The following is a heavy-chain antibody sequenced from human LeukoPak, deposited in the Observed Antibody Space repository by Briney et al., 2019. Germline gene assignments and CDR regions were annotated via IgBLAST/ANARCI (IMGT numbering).Heavy chain of an antibody. V-gene: IGHV3-30-3*01. CDR3: ARVGAVAGYDY. Sequence: GRSLRLSCAASGSTFSSYAIHWARQAPGKGLEWVAVISYDGSNEYYADSVKGRFTISRDNSKNTLYLQMNSLRAEDTAVYYCARVGAVAGYDYWGQGTLVTVSS. J-gene: IGHJ4*02. CDR2: ISYDGSNE. D-gene: IGHD6-19*01. CDR1: GSTFSSYA.